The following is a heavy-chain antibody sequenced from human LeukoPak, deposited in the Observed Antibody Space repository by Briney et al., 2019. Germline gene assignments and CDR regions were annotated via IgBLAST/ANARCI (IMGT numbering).Heavy chain of an antibody. CDR1: GGSITSSSYH. V-gene: IGHV4-39*01. CDR2: IYYSGIT. D-gene: IGHD1-26*01. Sequence: SETLSLTCTVSGGSITSSSYHWGWIRQPPGKGLEWIGTIYYSGITYYSPSLKSRVTISVDTSKHQFSLRLSSVTAADTAVYYCARSLGGAPVDYGGQGTLVTVSS. J-gene: IGHJ4*02. CDR3: ARSLGGAPVDY.